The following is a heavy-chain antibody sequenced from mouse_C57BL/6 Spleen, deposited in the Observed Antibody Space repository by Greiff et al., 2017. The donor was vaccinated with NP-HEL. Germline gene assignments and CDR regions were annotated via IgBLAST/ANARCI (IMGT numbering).Heavy chain of an antibody. Sequence: VQLQQPGTELVKPGASVKLSCKASGYTFTSYWMHWVKQRPGQGLEWIGNINPSNGCTNYNEKFKSKATLTVDKSSSTAYMQLSSLTSEDSAVYYCARSDHYYGSSYGAMDYWGQGTSVTVSS. CDR2: INPSNGCT. J-gene: IGHJ4*01. D-gene: IGHD1-1*01. CDR1: GYTFTSYW. V-gene: IGHV1-53*01. CDR3: ARSDHYYGSSYGAMDY.